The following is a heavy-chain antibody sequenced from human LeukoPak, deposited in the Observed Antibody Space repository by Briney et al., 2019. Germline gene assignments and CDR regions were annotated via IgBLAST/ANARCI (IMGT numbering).Heavy chain of an antibody. J-gene: IGHJ6*02. CDR3: ARLLGDHGGNYFGMDV. CDR2: IYTSGDT. Sequence: SETLSLTCTVSGGSVSNYYWSWIRQPAGKGLEWIGRIYTSGDTNYNPSLKSRLTMSVDTSKNQFSLNLISVSAADTAVYYCARLLGDHGGNYFGMDVWGQGTTVTVSS. D-gene: IGHD4-17*01. CDR1: GGSVSNYY. V-gene: IGHV4-4*07.